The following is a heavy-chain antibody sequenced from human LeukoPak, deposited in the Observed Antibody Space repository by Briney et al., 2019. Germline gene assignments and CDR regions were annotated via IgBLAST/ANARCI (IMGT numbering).Heavy chain of an antibody. CDR2: IYYSGRT. Sequence: SETLSLTCTVSGGSINSTFYWGWIRPHPGKGLEWIGYIYYSGRTYYNPSLKSRLTMSVDTSQNQLSLKLTSVIAADTAVYYCARDAGYYFDYWGQGTLVTVSS. V-gene: IGHV4-31*03. D-gene: IGHD1-14*01. J-gene: IGHJ4*02. CDR1: GGSINSTFY. CDR3: ARDAGYYFDY.